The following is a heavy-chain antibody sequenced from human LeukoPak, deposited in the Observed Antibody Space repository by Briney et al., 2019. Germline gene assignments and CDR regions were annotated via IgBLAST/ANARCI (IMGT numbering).Heavy chain of an antibody. Sequence: SETLSPTCTVSGGSISSSSYYWGWIHQPPGKGLEWIGSIYYSGSTYYNPSLKSRVTISVDTSKNQFSLKLSSVTAADTAVYYCVLCMRATVTTSSIDYWGQGTLVTVSS. V-gene: IGHV4-39*01. CDR3: VLCMRATVTTSSIDY. J-gene: IGHJ4*02. D-gene: IGHD4-17*01. CDR2: IYYSGST. CDR1: GGSISSSSYY.